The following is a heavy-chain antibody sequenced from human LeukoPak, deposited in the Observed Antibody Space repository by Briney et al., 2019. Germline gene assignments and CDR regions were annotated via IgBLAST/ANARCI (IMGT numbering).Heavy chain of an antibody. D-gene: IGHD3-10*01. Sequence: GGSLRLSCAASGFTVSSNYMSWVRQAPGKGLEWVSVFYSGGSTYYADSVKGRFTISRDNSKNTLYLQMNSLRAEDTAVYYCAREGWFGESVRFDPWGQGTLVTVSS. CDR1: GFTVSSNY. V-gene: IGHV3-66*01. CDR2: FYSGGST. J-gene: IGHJ5*02. CDR3: AREGWFGESVRFDP.